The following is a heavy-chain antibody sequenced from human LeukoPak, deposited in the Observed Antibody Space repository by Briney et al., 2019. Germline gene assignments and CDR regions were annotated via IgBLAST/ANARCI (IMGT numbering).Heavy chain of an antibody. CDR3: ARLFGVANIGSYYYMDV. CDR2: IYYTGST. J-gene: IGHJ6*03. D-gene: IGHD3-10*02. CDR1: GGSISNNAYY. V-gene: IGHV4-39*01. Sequence: SETLSLTCTVSGGSISNNAYYWGWILQSPGKRLEWIGIIYYTGSTSYTPSLQSRVTISVDTSKNQFSLNLNSVTAADTAVYYCARLFGVANIGSYYYMDVWGKGTTVTVSS.